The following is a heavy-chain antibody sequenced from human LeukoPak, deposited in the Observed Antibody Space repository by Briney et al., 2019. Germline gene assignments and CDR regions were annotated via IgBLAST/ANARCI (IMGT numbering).Heavy chain of an antibody. CDR2: ISARGGTT. CDR3: AKDTLSPFDI. D-gene: IGHD2-15*01. J-gene: IGHJ3*02. Sequence: GGSLRLSCAASGFTFNSYAMSWVRQAPGKGLEWVSAISARGGTTYYADSVKGRFTISRDNSKNTLYLQMNSLGAEDTAVYYCAKDTLSPFDIWGQGTMVTVSS. CDR1: GFTFNSYA. V-gene: IGHV3-23*01.